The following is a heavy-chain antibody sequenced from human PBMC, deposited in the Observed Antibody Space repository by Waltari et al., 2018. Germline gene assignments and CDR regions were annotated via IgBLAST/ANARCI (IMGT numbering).Heavy chain of an antibody. D-gene: IGHD6-13*01. CDR2: IKQDGSEK. J-gene: IGHJ4*02. V-gene: IGHV3-7*01. CDR1: GLSCSSYW. Sequence: EVQLVASGGGLAQPGGSLRLSCAASGLSCSSYWMTWVRQASGKGPEWVANIKQDGSEKYYMDSVKGRFTISRDNAKNSLYLQMNNLRVEDTAVYYCTRGGRDSSWYWRDWGQGTLVTVSS. CDR3: TRGGRDSSWYWRD.